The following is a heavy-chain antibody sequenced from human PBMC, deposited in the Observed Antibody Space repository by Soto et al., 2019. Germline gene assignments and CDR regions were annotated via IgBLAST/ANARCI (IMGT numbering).Heavy chain of an antibody. Sequence: LSLTCTVSGGSISSYYWSWIRQPPGKGLEWIGYIYYSGSTNYNPSLKSRVTISVDTSKNQFSLKLSSVTAADTAVYYCARDNIVVVVAATPTARDYYYYYGMDVWGQGTTVTVSS. V-gene: IGHV4-59*01. CDR1: GGSISSYY. CDR2: IYYSGST. CDR3: ARDNIVVVVAATPTARDYYYYYGMDV. D-gene: IGHD2-15*01. J-gene: IGHJ6*02.